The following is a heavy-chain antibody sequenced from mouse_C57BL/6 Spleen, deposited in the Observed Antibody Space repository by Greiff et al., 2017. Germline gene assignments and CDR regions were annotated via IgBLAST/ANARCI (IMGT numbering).Heavy chain of an antibody. CDR1: GFTFSNYW. D-gene: IGHD1-1*01. Sequence: EVKLMESGGGLVQPGGSMKLSCVASGFTFSNYWMNWVRQSPEKGLEWVAQIRLKSDNYATHYAESVKGRFTISRDDSKSSVYLQMNNLRAEDTGIYYCTDYGSSYVAMDYWGQGTSVTVSS. CDR2: IRLKSDNYAT. J-gene: IGHJ4*01. CDR3: TDYGSSYVAMDY. V-gene: IGHV6-3*01.